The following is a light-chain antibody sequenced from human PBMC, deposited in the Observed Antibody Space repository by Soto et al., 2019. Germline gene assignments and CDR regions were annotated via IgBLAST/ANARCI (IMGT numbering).Light chain of an antibody. J-gene: IGKJ1*01. Sequence: EIVLTQSPATLSLSPGERATLSCRASQSVSTSLAWYQQKPGQAPRLLIYDASNRATGIPARFSGSGSGTDFRLTVSSLEPEDFALYYCQQRSNWPWTFGQGTTVEIK. CDR1: QSVSTS. V-gene: IGKV3-11*01. CDR3: QQRSNWPWT. CDR2: DAS.